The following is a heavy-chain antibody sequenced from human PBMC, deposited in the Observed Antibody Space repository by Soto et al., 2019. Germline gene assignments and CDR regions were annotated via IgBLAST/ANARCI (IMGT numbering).Heavy chain of an antibody. J-gene: IGHJ6*02. CDR3: SRSAAPLRPYYGMDG. D-gene: IGHD2-2*01. CDR2: INPNSGGT. V-gene: IGHV1-2*04. CDR1: GYTFTGYY. Sequence: ASVKVSCKASGYTFTGYYMHWVRQAPGQGLEWMGWINPNSGGTNYAQKFQGWVTMTRDTSISTAYMELSRLRSDDTAVYYCSRSAAPLRPYYGMDGWGQGTTVTVSS.